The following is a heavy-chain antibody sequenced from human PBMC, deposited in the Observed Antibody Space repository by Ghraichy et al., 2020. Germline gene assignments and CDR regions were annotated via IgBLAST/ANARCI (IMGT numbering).Heavy chain of an antibody. D-gene: IGHD6-13*01. J-gene: IGHJ4*02. CDR1: GGSFTTSAKY. CDR3: AGDPNNISWFYY. Sequence: SETLSLICIVSGGSFTTSAKYWGWLRQTPGEGLEWIGSISSSGNPSYSPSLNSRVTISLDVSKNQLSLKLSSVTAADTAIYYCAGDPNNISWFYYWGQGTLVTVSS. CDR2: ISSSGNP. V-gene: IGHV4-39*07.